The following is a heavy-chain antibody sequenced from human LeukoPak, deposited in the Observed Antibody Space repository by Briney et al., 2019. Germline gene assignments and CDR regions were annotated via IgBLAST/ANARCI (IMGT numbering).Heavy chain of an antibody. J-gene: IGHJ4*02. CDR3: ATVYGSTFYYFDY. V-gene: IGHV5-51*01. CDR1: GYIFANYY. CDR2: IQPGGSDT. Sequence: GESLKISCHGSGYIFANYYIGWVRQMPGKGLEWVAIIQPGGSDTVYSPSFRGQVTISADKSIKTAYLQWSSLKASDTAIYYCATVYGSTFYYFDYWGQGTLVTVSS. D-gene: IGHD2-8*01.